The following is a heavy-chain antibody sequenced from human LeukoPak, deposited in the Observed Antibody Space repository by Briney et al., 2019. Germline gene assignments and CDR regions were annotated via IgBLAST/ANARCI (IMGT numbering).Heavy chain of an antibody. D-gene: IGHD5-18*01. CDR1: GFTFSSYG. CDR2: ISYDGSNK. CDR3: ASGGYSYGYGFDY. J-gene: IGHJ4*02. Sequence: GRSLRLSCAASGFTFSSYGMHWVRQAPGKGLEWVAVISYDGSNKYYADSVKGRFTISRDNSKNTLYLQMNSLRAEDTAVYYCASGGYSYGYGFDYWGQGTLVTVSS. V-gene: IGHV3-30*03.